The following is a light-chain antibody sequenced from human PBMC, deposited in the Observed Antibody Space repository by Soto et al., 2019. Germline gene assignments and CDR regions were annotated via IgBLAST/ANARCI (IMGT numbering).Light chain of an antibody. Sequence: QSALTQPASVSRSPGQSITVSCTGTTSDVGGYNYVSWYQQHPGKAPKLVIYEVSDRPSGVSNRFSGSKSGNTASLTISGLQAEDEADYYCSSFTTSSTWVFGGGTKVTVL. J-gene: IGLJ3*02. CDR3: SSFTTSSTWV. CDR1: TSDVGGYNY. V-gene: IGLV2-14*01. CDR2: EVS.